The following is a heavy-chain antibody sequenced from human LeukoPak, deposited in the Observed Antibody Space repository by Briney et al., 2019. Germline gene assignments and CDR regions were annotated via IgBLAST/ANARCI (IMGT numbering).Heavy chain of an antibody. CDR3: ARRHSITIFGVVIPGYFDY. Sequence: SETLSLTCAVYGGSFSGYYWSWIRQPPGKGLEWIGEINHSGSTNYNPSLKSRVTISVDTSKNQFSLKLSSVTAADTAVYYCARRHSITIFGVVIPGYFDYWGQGTLATVSS. CDR2: INHSGST. D-gene: IGHD3-3*01. J-gene: IGHJ4*02. CDR1: GGSFSGYY. V-gene: IGHV4-34*01.